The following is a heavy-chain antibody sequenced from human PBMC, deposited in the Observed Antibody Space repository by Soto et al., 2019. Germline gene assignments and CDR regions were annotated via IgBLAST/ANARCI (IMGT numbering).Heavy chain of an antibody. J-gene: IGHJ4*02. Sequence: EVQLVESGGGLVQPGGSLRLSCAASGFTFSNYWMHWVRQAPGKGLVWVSRINGDGSSTNYADSVKGRFTVSGDNAKNTLYLQMNSLRAEDTAVYYCARRYCSGGSCYHLFDYWGQGTLVTVSS. V-gene: IGHV3-74*01. CDR2: INGDGSST. CDR3: ARRYCSGGSCYHLFDY. CDR1: GFTFSNYW. D-gene: IGHD2-15*01.